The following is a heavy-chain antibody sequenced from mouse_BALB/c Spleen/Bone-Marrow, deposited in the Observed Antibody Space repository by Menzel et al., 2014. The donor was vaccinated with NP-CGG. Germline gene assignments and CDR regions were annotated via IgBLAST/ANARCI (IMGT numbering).Heavy chain of an antibody. CDR1: GFNIKDTY. Sequence: EVKLEESGADLVKPAASVKLSCTASGFNIKDTYMHWVKQRPEQGLEWIGRIDPANGNTKYDPKFQGQATITADTSSNTAYLHLSSLTSEDTAVYYCASYRYAWYFDVWGAGTTVTVSS. CDR2: IDPANGNT. CDR3: ASYRYAWYFDV. V-gene: IGHV14-3*02. J-gene: IGHJ1*01. D-gene: IGHD2-14*01.